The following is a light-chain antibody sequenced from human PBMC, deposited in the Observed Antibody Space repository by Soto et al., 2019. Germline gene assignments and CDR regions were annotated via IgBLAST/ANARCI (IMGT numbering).Light chain of an antibody. CDR2: WGS. CDR1: QSLFFTSNKKNS. V-gene: IGKV4-1*01. J-gene: IGKJ2*01. Sequence: DIGLTQSPASLDVSLGERVTINCKSSQSLFFTSNKKNSLAWYQQKPGQPPKLIIYWGSSRESGVPARFRGAGSATDFTLTISSLQAEDVAVYYCQQGYRSPFTFGQGTKVGIK. CDR3: QQGYRSPFT.